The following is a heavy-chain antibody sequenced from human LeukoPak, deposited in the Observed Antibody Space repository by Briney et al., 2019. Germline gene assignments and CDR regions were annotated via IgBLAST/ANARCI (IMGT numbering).Heavy chain of an antibody. J-gene: IGHJ3*02. CDR3: ARELAVALRGFRAFDI. Sequence: ASVKVSCKVSGYTLTELSMHWVRQAPGKGLECMGGFDPEDGETIYAQKFQGRVTMTEDTSTDTAYMELSSLRSEDTAVYYCARELAVALRGFRAFDIWGQGTMVTVSS. CDR1: GYTLTELS. D-gene: IGHD6-19*01. V-gene: IGHV1-24*01. CDR2: FDPEDGET.